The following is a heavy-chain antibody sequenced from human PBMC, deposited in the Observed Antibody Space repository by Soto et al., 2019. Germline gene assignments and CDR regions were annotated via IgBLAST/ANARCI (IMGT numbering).Heavy chain of an antibody. D-gene: IGHD3-3*01. CDR3: ARGTRALITSFFAY. V-gene: IGHV4-59*01. CDR2: FHGSGNS. Sequence: SETLTITCTAYGETLGNFYTGWIWHTRGKGLEWIGYFHGSGNSGYNPCLENRVSIGWGRSANQSSLKLSSVSAADTAIYYCARGTRALITSFFAYWGQGLPVTVSS. J-gene: IGHJ4*02. CDR1: GETLGNFY.